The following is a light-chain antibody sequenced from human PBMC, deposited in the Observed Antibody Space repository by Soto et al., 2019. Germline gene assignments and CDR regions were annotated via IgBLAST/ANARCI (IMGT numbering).Light chain of an antibody. J-gene: IGKJ1*01. V-gene: IGKV1-39*01. CDR3: QQSYNTPIT. CDR2: AAS. Sequence: GDRFTITCRASQTITTYLNWYQQIPGKAPKSLIYAASNLQSGVPSRFSGSGSGTDFTLTISSLQPEDFATYYCQQSYNTPITFGQGTKVDIK. CDR1: QTITTY.